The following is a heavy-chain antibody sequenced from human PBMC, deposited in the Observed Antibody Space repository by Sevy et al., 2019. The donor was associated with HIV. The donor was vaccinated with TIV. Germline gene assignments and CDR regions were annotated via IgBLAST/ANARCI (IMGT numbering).Heavy chain of an antibody. CDR3: ARVKARGTYYYDSSEEMAYYFDY. J-gene: IGHJ4*02. V-gene: IGHV3-21*01. Sequence: GGSLRLSCAASGFTFSSYSMNWVRQAPGKGLEWVSSISSSSSYIYYADSVKGRFTISRDNAKNSRYLQMNSLRAEDTAVYYCARVKARGTYYYDSSEEMAYYFDYWGQGTLVTVSS. D-gene: IGHD3-22*01. CDR1: GFTFSSYS. CDR2: ISSSSSYI.